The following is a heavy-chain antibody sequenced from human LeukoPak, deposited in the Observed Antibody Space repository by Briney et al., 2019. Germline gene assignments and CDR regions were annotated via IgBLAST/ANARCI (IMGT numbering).Heavy chain of an antibody. V-gene: IGHV3-74*01. Sequence: GGSLRLSCAASGFTFSSYWMHWVGQAPGKGLVWVSRVNSDGTGTTYADSVEGRFTISRDNAKNTVYLQMHSLRAEDTAIYYCIRTLIVATSPYMDVWGKGTTVTVSS. CDR2: VNSDGTGT. J-gene: IGHJ6*03. D-gene: IGHD5-12*01. CDR1: GFTFSSYW. CDR3: IRTLIVATSPYMDV.